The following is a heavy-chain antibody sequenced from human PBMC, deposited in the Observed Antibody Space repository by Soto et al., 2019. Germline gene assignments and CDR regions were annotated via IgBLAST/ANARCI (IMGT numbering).Heavy chain of an antibody. CDR3: ARESISIFGVVNNFDY. J-gene: IGHJ4*02. V-gene: IGHV4-34*01. CDR1: GGSFSGYY. D-gene: IGHD3-3*01. Sequence: PSETLSLTCAVYGGSFSGYYWSWIRQPPGKGLEWIGEINHSGSTNYNPSLKSRVTISVDTSKNQFSLKLSSVTAADTAVYYCARESISIFGVVNNFDYWGQGTLVTVSS. CDR2: INHSGST.